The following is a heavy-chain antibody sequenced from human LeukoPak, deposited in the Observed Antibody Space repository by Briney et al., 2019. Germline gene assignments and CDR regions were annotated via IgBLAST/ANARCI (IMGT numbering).Heavy chain of an antibody. CDR2: INFHGSIA. CDR1: GFTFGNHW. D-gene: IGHD3-9*01. Sequence: GGSLRLSCAASGFTFGNHWMHWVRQGPGKDLVWVARINFHGSIATYADSVKGRFTISRDNAQNKLYLQMHGLRAEDTAVYYCTRGRCLDTTCVEYYQYWGQGTLVTVSS. CDR3: TRGRCLDTTCVEYYQY. V-gene: IGHV3-74*01. J-gene: IGHJ1*01.